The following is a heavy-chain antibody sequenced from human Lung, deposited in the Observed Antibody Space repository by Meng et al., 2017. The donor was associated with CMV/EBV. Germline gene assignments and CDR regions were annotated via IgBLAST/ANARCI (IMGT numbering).Heavy chain of an antibody. J-gene: IGHJ6*02. V-gene: IGHV4-61*01. CDR2: VYYSGST. Sequence: SXTXSLXCNVSGGXVNSGSYYLTWIRQAPGKGLEWIGNVYYSGSTHSNPSLKSRVTISVDTSKNQFSLNLRAVTASDTAVYYCVRYRTVTIFGRVIPQNHYGMDFXGQGXTVTVSS. CDR3: VRYRTVTIFGRVIPQNHYGMDF. CDR1: GGXVNSGSYY. D-gene: IGHD3/OR15-3a*01.